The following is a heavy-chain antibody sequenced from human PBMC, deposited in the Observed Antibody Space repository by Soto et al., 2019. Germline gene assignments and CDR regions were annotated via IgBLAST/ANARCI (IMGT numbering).Heavy chain of an antibody. D-gene: IGHD1-7*01. CDR1: GGSVSSGSYY. CDR3: ARDGNYGFDY. V-gene: IGHV4-61*01. CDR2: IYYSGST. Sequence: LSLTCTVSGGSVSSGSYYWSWIRQPPGKGLEWIGYIYYSGSTNYNPSLKSRVTISVDTSKNQFSLKLSSVTAADTAVYYCARDGNYGFDYWGQGTLVTVSS. J-gene: IGHJ4*02.